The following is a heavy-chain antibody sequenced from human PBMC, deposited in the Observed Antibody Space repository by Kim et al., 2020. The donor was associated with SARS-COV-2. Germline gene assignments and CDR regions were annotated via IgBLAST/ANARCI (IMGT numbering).Heavy chain of an antibody. CDR3: ARHIDY. Sequence: IYYSGTTYYNPSLKSRVTISVDTSKNQVSLNLSSVTAADTAVYYCARHIDYWGQGTLVTVSS. V-gene: IGHV4-31*02. CDR2: IYYSGTT. J-gene: IGHJ4*02.